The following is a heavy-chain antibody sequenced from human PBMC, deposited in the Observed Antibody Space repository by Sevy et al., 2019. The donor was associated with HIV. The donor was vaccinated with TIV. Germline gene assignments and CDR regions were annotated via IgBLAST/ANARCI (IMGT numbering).Heavy chain of an antibody. J-gene: IGHJ4*02. CDR3: ARDSVAGGFDY. CDR2: IKQDGSEK. Sequence: GGSLRLSCAASGFTFSSYWMSWVRQAPGKGLEWVANIKQDGSEKYYVDSVKGQFTISRVNAKNSLYLQMNSLRAEDTAVYYCARDSVAGGFDYWGQGTLVTVSS. CDR1: GFTFSSYW. V-gene: IGHV3-7*01. D-gene: IGHD2-15*01.